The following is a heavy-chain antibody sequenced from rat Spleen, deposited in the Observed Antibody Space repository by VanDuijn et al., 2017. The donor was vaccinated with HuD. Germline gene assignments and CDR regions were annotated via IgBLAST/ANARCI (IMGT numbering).Heavy chain of an antibody. D-gene: IGHD1-12*02. CDR3: ATDGYYDGTYYSVYVMDA. CDR1: GFTFGNYG. J-gene: IGHJ4*01. Sequence: EVQLVESGGGLVQPGRSLKLSCAASGFTFGNYGMHWIRQAPTKGLEWVASISPSGAITNYRDSVKGRFTISRDTAKSTLYLQMYSLRSEDTATYYCATDGYYDGTYYSVYVMDAWGQGASVTVSS. CDR2: ISPSGAIT. V-gene: IGHV5-19*01.